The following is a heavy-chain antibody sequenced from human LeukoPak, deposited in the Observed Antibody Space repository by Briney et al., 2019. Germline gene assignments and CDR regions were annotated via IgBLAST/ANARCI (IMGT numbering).Heavy chain of an antibody. CDR1: GYTFTTYS. Sequence: GASVKVSCKASGYTFTTYSMNWLRQAPGQGLEWMGGIIPIFGTANYAQKFQGRVTITADESTSTAYMELSSLRSEDTAVYYCARGDRGIVGATYSDYYYYYGMDVWGQGTTVTVSS. V-gene: IGHV1-69*13. CDR2: IIPIFGTA. CDR3: ARGDRGIVGATYSDYYYYYGMDV. D-gene: IGHD1-26*01. J-gene: IGHJ6*02.